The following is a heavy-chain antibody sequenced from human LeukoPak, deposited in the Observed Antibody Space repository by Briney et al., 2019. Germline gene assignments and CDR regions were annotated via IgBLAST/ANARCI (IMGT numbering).Heavy chain of an antibody. D-gene: IGHD3-22*01. V-gene: IGHV3-23*01. J-gene: IGHJ4*02. CDR2: ISGSGGST. Sequence: GGSLRLSCAASGFTFSSYAMSWVRQAPGKGLEWVSAISGSGGSTYYADSVKGRFTISRDNSKNTLYLRMNSLRAEDTAVYYCAKVYPYYYDSSGYTNWGQGTLVTVSS. CDR1: GFTFSSYA. CDR3: AKVYPYYYDSSGYTN.